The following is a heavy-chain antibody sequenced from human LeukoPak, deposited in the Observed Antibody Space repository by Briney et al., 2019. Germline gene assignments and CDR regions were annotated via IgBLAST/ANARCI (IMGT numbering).Heavy chain of an antibody. J-gene: IGHJ3*01. CDR1: GASFSGYY. Sequence: SETLSLTCAVYGASFSGYYWSWIRQPPGKGLEWIGEINHSGSANYNVSLESRVTISVGTSKNQFTLKLNSVTAADTAVYYCAKVYSSSSRDAFDVWGPGTMVTVSS. D-gene: IGHD6-6*01. CDR3: AKVYSSSSRDAFDV. V-gene: IGHV4-34*01. CDR2: INHSGSA.